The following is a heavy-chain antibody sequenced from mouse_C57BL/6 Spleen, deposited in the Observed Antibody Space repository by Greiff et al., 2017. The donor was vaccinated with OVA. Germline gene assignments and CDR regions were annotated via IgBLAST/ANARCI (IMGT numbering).Heavy chain of an antibody. J-gene: IGHJ2*01. D-gene: IGHD1-1*01. CDR3: VRHGEGKYYGDYFDY. CDR2: IRSKSNNYAT. CDR1: GFSFNTYA. V-gene: IGHV10-1*01. Sequence: EVKLMESGGGLVQPKGSLKLSCAASGFSFNTYAMNWVRQAPGKGLEWVARIRSKSNNYATYYADSVKDRFTISRDDSESMLYLQMNNLKTEDTAMYYCVRHGEGKYYGDYFDYWGQGTTLTVSS.